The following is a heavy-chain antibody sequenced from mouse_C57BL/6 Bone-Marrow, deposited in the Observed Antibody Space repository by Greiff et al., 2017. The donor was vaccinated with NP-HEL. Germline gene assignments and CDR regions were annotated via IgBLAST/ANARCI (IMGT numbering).Heavy chain of an antibody. CDR1: GYTFTSYW. D-gene: IGHD1-1*01. Sequence: VQLQQPGAELVKPGASVKMSCKASGYTFTSYWLTWVKQRPGQGLEWIGDIYPGSGSTNYNEKFKSKATLTVDTSSSTAYMQLSSLTSEDSAVYYCARRYYGSSDWYFDVWGTGTTVTVSS. CDR2: IYPGSGST. J-gene: IGHJ1*03. V-gene: IGHV1-55*01. CDR3: ARRYYGSSDWYFDV.